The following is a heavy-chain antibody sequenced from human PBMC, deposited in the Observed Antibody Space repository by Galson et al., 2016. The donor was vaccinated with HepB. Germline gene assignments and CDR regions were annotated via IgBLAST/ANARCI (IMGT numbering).Heavy chain of an antibody. CDR1: GFTFSSYW. D-gene: IGHD5-24*01. CDR3: ARDHGGYNSMNY. Sequence: SLRLSCAASGFTFSSYWMHWVRQAPGKGLVWVSRIRGNGGAPSYADSVRGRFTISRDNAKNTLYLQMNSLRVEDTAVYCWARDHGGYNSMNYWGQGTLVTVSS. CDR2: IRGNGGAP. V-gene: IGHV3-74*01. J-gene: IGHJ4*02.